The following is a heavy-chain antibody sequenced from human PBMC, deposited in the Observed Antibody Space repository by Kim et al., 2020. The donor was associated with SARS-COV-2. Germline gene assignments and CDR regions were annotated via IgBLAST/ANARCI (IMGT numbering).Heavy chain of an antibody. J-gene: IGHJ4*02. D-gene: IGHD3-22*01. Sequence: DSVKGRFTISRDNAKNSLYLQMNSLRAEDTAVYYCARDFSDSSGYYQGGYWGQGTLVTVSS. V-gene: IGHV3-7*01. CDR3: ARDFSDSSGYYQGGY.